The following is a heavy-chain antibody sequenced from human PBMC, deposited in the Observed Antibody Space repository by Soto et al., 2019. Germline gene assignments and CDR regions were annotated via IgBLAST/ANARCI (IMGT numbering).Heavy chain of an antibody. V-gene: IGHV4-59*01. CDR1: GVSLTGYH. D-gene: IGHD3-10*01. CDR2: VYYSGSV. Sequence: ETLSLTCNVSGVSLTGYHWNWIRQPPGKTLEWIGFVYYSGSVSYNPSLKGRASISVDRSKNQFSLRLTPVTAADTAVYYCARRLNLGSFDHWGQGTLVTVSS. CDR3: ARRLNLGSFDH. J-gene: IGHJ5*02.